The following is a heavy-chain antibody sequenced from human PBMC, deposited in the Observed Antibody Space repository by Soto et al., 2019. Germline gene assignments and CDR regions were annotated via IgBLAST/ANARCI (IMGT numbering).Heavy chain of an antibody. D-gene: IGHD3-22*01. CDR2: IIPIFGSA. J-gene: IGHJ5*02. CDR3: ARDSLRRYYDSSRIRWFDP. V-gene: IGHV1-69*06. Sequence: GASVKVSFKASGGTFSSYTFNWVRQAPGQGLEWMGGIIPIFGSANYAQKFQGRVTITADTSTSTAYMELSSLRSDDTAVYYCARDSLRRYYDSSRIRWFDPWGQGTLVTVSS. CDR1: GGTFSSYT.